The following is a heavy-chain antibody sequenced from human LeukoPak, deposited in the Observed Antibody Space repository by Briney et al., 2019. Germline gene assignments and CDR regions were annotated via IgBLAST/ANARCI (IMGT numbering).Heavy chain of an antibody. CDR3: ARVDNYYDTSGYYDY. J-gene: IGHJ4*02. Sequence: GGSLRLSCAASGFTFSSYWMSWVRQAPGKGLEWVANIKQDGSEKYYVDSVKGRFTISRDNAKNSLYLQMNSLRAEDTAIYYCARVDNYYDTSGYYDYWGQGTLVTVSS. D-gene: IGHD3-22*01. CDR2: IKQDGSEK. V-gene: IGHV3-7*01. CDR1: GFTFSSYW.